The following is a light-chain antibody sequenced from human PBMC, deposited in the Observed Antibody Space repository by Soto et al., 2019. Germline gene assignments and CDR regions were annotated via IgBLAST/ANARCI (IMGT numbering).Light chain of an antibody. CDR2: AAS. Sequence: IPLTQSPSSLSSSVGDRVTITCRASQGFSSYLAWYQQKPGQAPTLLIYAASTLQSGVPSRFSGSRSGTDFTLTISSLQPEDFATYYCHQLKSYPYTFGQGTKLEI. CDR1: QGFSSY. CDR3: HQLKSYPYT. V-gene: IGKV1-9*01. J-gene: IGKJ2*01.